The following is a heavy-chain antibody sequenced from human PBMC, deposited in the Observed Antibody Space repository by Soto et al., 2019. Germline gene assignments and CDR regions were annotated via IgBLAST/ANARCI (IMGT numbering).Heavy chain of an antibody. CDR3: ARGSGVGTTYFDY. V-gene: IGHV1-3*04. CDR1: GYTFTTYP. D-gene: IGHD1-1*01. CDR2: INIGNGNT. Sequence: ASVKVSCKASGYTFTTYPMHWVRQAPGQSPEWMGWINIGNGNTKYSQKFQGRATFTRDTSANTVYMELSSLRSEDSAVYYCARGSGVGTTYFDYWGQGTLVTV. J-gene: IGHJ4*02.